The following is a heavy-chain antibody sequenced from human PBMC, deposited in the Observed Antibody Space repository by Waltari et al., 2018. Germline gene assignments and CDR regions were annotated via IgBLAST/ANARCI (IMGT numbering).Heavy chain of an antibody. Sequence: QVQLVQAGAGGKKPGSSVKVACKASGGSFSSYAIRWVRDAPGHGLEWGGGIIPIFGRVNYSQKCKGRGTTTAAESTSTVYMELSSMSHEAMDVYYCARDGGRDGDNYYSDHWGQRTLVTLSS. CDR1: GGSFSSYA. D-gene: IGHD2-21*02. CDR3: ARDGGRDGDNYYSDH. J-gene: IGHJ4*02. CDR2: IIPIFGRV. V-gene: IGHV1-69*01.